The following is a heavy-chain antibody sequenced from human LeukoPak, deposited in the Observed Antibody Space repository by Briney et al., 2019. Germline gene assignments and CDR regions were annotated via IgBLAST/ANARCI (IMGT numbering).Heavy chain of an antibody. CDR2: ISYDGSNK. J-gene: IGHJ4*02. Sequence: HTGGSLRLSCAASGFTFSSYAMHWVRQAPGKGLEWVAVISYDGSNKYYADSVKGRFTISRDNSKNTLYLQMNSLRAEETAVYYCARGTSQWLLPHPFDYWGQGTLVTVSS. D-gene: IGHD3-22*01. V-gene: IGHV3-30-3*01. CDR1: GFTFSSYA. CDR3: ARGTSQWLLPHPFDY.